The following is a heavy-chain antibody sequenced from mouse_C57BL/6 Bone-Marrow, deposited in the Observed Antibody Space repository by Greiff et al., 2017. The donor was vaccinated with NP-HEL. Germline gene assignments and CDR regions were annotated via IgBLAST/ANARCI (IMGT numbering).Heavy chain of an antibody. J-gene: IGHJ1*03. Sequence: EVKLMESGPGLVKPSQSLSLTCSVTGYSITSGYYWNWIRQFPGNKLEWMGYISYDGSNNYNPSLKNRISITRDTSKNQFFLKLNSVTTEDTATYYCARGEYYGSGYFDVWGTGTTVTVSS. V-gene: IGHV3-6*01. CDR3: ARGEYYGSGYFDV. CDR2: ISYDGSN. D-gene: IGHD1-1*01. CDR1: GYSITSGYY.